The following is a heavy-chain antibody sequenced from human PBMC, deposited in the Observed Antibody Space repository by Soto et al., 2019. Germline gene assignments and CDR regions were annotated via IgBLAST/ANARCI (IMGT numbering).Heavy chain of an antibody. D-gene: IGHD3-22*01. V-gene: IGHV3-30*18. J-gene: IGHJ4*02. CDR2: ISYDGSNK. Sequence: QVQLVESGGGVVQPGRSLRLSCAASGFTFSSYGMHWVRQAPGKGLEWVAVISYDGSNKYYADSVKGRFTISRDNSKNTLYLQMNSLRAEDTAVYYCAKDPYDSSGYHLDYWGQGTLVTVSS. CDR3: AKDPYDSSGYHLDY. CDR1: GFTFSSYG.